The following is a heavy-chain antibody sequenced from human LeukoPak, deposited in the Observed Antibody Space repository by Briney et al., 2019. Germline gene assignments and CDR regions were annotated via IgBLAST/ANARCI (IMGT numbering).Heavy chain of an antibody. V-gene: IGHV4-59*12. D-gene: IGHD3-22*01. Sequence: SETLSLTCTVSGGSISSYYWSWIRQPPGKGLEWIGYMYYSGSTNYNPSLKSRVTMSVDTSKNQFSLKLSSVTAADTAVYYCARTRYDYYDSSGEVSYYMDVWGKGTTVTISS. J-gene: IGHJ6*03. CDR2: MYYSGST. CDR3: ARTRYDYYDSSGEVSYYMDV. CDR1: GGSISSYY.